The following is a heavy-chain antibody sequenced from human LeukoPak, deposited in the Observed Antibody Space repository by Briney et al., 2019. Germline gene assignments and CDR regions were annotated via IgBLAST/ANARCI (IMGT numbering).Heavy chain of an antibody. V-gene: IGHV3-9*01. D-gene: IGHD6-19*01. CDR3: AKDQDNSSGWYDDAFDI. J-gene: IGHJ3*02. CDR2: ISWNSGSI. CDR1: GFTFDDYA. Sequence: PGGSLRLSCAASGFTFDDYAMHWVRQAPGKGLEWVSGISWNSGSIGYADSVKGRFTISRDNSKNTLYLQMNSLRAEDTAVYYCAKDQDNSSGWYDDAFDIWGQGTMVTVSS.